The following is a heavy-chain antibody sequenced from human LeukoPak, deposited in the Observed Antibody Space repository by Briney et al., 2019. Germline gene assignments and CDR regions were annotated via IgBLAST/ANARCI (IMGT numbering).Heavy chain of an antibody. D-gene: IGHD6-13*01. CDR2: MSFTGTT. CDR1: GVSISTNFNS. CDR3: ARLTPPPLAAADPPDFDF. J-gene: IGHJ4*02. V-gene: IGHV4-39*01. Sequence: SETLSLSCTVSGVSISTNFNSWGLLRQPPGKGLEWNVSMSFTGTTYYNPSLKSPLTISFDTSKPAVSLRLSSVPAADTAVYYSARLTPPPLAAADPPDFDFWGQGTLVTVSS.